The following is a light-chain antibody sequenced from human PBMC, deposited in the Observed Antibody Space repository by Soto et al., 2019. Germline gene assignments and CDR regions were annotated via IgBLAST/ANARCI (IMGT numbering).Light chain of an antibody. CDR2: SNN. V-gene: IGLV1-44*01. J-gene: IGLJ2*01. CDR3: APWDDSLNGVV. CDR1: SSNIGSNT. Sequence: QSVLTQSPSASGTPGQRVNISCSGSSSNIGSNTVNWYQQLPGTAPKLLIYSNNQRPSGVPDRFSGSKSGTSASLAISGLQSEDEADYYCAPWDDSLNGVVFGGGTKLTVL.